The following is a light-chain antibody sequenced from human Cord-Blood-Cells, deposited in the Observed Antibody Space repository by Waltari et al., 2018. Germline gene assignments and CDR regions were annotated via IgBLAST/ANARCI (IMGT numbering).Light chain of an antibody. V-gene: IGKV1-39*01. CDR2: AAS. CDR3: QQSYSTPRT. Sequence: DIQMTQSPSSLSAYVGDRVTITCRASQSISSYLNWYQQKPGKAPKLLIYAASSLQSGVPSRFSGSGSWTDFTLTISSLQPEDFATYYCQQSYSTPRTFGQGTKVEIK. J-gene: IGKJ1*01. CDR1: QSISSY.